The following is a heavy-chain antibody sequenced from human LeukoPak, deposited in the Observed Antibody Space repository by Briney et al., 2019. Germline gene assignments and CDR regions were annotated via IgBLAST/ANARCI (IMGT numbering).Heavy chain of an antibody. V-gene: IGHV4-4*07. CDR1: GGSISGFY. Sequence: SETLSLTRTVSGGSISGFYWSWIRQPAGKGLEWIGRIYSSGNTHYNPSLRSRVTMSVDTSKSQFSLSLNYVTAADTALYYCARTSATGATFFDFWGQGILVTVSS. D-gene: IGHD1-26*01. CDR2: IYSSGNT. CDR3: ARTSATGATFFDF. J-gene: IGHJ4*02.